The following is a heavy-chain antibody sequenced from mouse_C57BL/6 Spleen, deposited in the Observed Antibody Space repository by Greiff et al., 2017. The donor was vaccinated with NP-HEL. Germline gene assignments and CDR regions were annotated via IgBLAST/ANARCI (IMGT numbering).Heavy chain of an antibody. CDR1: GYTFTSYW. Sequence: VKLQQSGAELAKPGASVKLSCKASGYTFTSYWMHWVKQRPGQGLEWIGYINPSSGYTKYTQKFKDKATLTADKSSSTAYMHVSSRTYEDSAGYYCARWDGYYDAMDYWGQGTSVTVSS. D-gene: IGHD2-3*01. J-gene: IGHJ4*01. CDR3: ARWDGYYDAMDY. CDR2: INPSSGYT. V-gene: IGHV1-7*01.